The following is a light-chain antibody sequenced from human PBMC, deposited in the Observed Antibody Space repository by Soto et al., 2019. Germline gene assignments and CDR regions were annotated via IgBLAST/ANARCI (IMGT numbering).Light chain of an antibody. CDR2: NNN. Sequence: QPVLTQPPSASGTPGQRVTISCSGSSSNIGTNTVNWYQQLPRTAPKLLIYNNNQRPSGVPDRFSGSKSGTSASLAISGLQTEDEADYYCAAWDDSLVFGGGTKVTVL. CDR3: AAWDDSLV. CDR1: SSNIGTNT. J-gene: IGLJ2*01. V-gene: IGLV1-44*01.